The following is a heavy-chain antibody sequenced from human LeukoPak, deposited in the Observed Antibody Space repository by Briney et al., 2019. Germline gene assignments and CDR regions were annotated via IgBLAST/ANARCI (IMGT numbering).Heavy chain of an antibody. CDR2: IYYSGST. CDR3: ARGTMTSDY. J-gene: IGHJ4*02. D-gene: IGHD3-22*01. V-gene: IGHV4-59*01. Sequence: SETLSLTCAVYGGSFSGYYWSWIRQPPGKGLEWIGYIYYSGSTNYNPSLKSRVTISVDTSKNQFSLKLSSVTAADTAVYYCARGTMTSDYWGQGTLVTVSS. CDR1: GGSFSGYY.